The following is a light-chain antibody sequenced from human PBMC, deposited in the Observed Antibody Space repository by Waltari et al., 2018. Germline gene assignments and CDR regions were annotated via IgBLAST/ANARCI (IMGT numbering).Light chain of an antibody. CDR3: QQYGTPLT. CDR2: DTS. CDR1: QSVKSNE. J-gene: IGKJ4*01. V-gene: IGKV3-20*01. Sequence: EIVLTQSTGTLSLSPGDRATLSRRASQSVKSNELAWYQQKPGQAPSLLIYDTSTRSTGIPDRFSGSGSGTDFILTISRLEAEDFVLYYCQQYGTPLTFGGGTKVEIK.